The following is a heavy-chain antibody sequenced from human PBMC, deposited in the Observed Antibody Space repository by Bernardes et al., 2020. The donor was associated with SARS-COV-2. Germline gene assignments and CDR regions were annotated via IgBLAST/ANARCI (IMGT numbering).Heavy chain of an antibody. D-gene: IGHD2-2*01. CDR2: INQDGSEK. CDR1: GFIFSNNW. CDR3: ARPYCSSTICPENYFDY. Sequence: GGSLRLSCSASGFIFSNNWMSWVRQAPGKGLEWVANINQDGSEKYHVDPVKGRFSISRDNIKNTVYLQMNSLRAEDTAVYYCARPYCSSTICPENYFDYWGQGALVTVSS. V-gene: IGHV3-7*03. J-gene: IGHJ4*02.